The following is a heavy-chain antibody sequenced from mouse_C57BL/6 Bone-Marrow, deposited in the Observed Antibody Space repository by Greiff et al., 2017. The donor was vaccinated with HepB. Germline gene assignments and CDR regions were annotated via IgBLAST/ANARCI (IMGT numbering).Heavy chain of an antibody. D-gene: IGHD1-1*01. J-gene: IGHJ1*03. CDR3: ARSTYGRPYWYFDV. CDR1: GYTFTDYN. V-gene: IGHV1-18*01. Sequence: EVQLQQSGPELVKPGASVKIPCKASGYTFTDYNMDWVKQSHGKSLEWIGDINPNNGGTIYNQKFKGKATLTVDKSSSTAYMELRSLTSEDTAVYYCARSTYGRPYWYFDVWGTGTTVTVSS. CDR2: INPNNGGT.